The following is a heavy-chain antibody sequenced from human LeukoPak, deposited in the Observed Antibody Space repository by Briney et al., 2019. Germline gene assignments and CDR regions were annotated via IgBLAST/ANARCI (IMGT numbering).Heavy chain of an antibody. CDR1: GFTFSRYG. J-gene: IGHJ4*02. Sequence: PGGSLRLSCATSGFTFSRYGMHWVRQAPGKGLEWVAIIWYDGSKQYYVDSVRGRFTISRDNSKNTVYLQMNSLRAEDTAMYFCARNPSDWSPDYWGQGTLVTVSS. CDR3: ARNPSDWSPDY. CDR2: IWYDGSKQ. D-gene: IGHD6-19*01. V-gene: IGHV3-33*01.